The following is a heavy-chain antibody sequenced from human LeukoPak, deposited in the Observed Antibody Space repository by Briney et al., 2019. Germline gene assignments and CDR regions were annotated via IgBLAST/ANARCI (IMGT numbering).Heavy chain of an antibody. CDR1: GFTFSSYA. D-gene: IGHD2-2*03. V-gene: IGHV3-64*01. Sequence: PGGSLRLSCVASGFTFSSYAMHWVRQAPGKGLEYVSAISTHGGSTYYANSVKGRFTISRDNSKNTLYLQMGSLRTEDMGVYYCARVSMDRYYFDYWGQGTLVTVSS. CDR2: ISTHGGST. CDR3: ARVSMDRYYFDY. J-gene: IGHJ4*02.